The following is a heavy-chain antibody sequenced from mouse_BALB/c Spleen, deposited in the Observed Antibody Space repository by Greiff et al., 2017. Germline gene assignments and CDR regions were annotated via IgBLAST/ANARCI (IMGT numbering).Heavy chain of an antibody. CDR2: INPGSGGT. J-gene: IGHJ1*01. Sequence: QVQLKQSGAELVRPGTSVKVSCKASGYAFTNYLIEWVKQRPGQGLEWIGVINPGSGGTNYNEKFKGKATLTADKSSSTAYMQLSSLTSDDSAVYFCAREGGYDYDGPLYWYFDVWGAGTTVTVSS. D-gene: IGHD2-4*01. CDR3: AREGGYDYDGPLYWYFDV. CDR1: GYAFTNYL. V-gene: IGHV1-54*01.